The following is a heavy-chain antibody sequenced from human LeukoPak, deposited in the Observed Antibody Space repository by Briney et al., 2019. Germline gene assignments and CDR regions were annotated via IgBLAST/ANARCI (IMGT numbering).Heavy chain of an antibody. CDR2: ISGSGGST. V-gene: IGHV3-23*01. CDR3: AKDQWLVHIFDY. D-gene: IGHD6-19*01. CDR1: GFTFRSYD. Sequence: SGGSLRLSCAASGFTFRSYDMRGVRQARGKGGEGVSAISGSGGSTVYGDCGKGGFNIDRDNYKNTVYLKMNSLSAEDTAVYYCAKDQWLVHIFDYWGQGTLVTVSS. J-gene: IGHJ4*02.